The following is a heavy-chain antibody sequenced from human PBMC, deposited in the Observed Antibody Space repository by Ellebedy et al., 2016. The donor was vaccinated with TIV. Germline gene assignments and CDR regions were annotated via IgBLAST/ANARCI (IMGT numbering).Heavy chain of an antibody. CDR1: GFTFSNYW. D-gene: IGHD5-12*01. CDR3: ARDLGHSGYDLFDS. V-gene: IGHV3-7*03. Sequence: GGSLRLSCAASGFTFSNYWMTCVRQAPGKWVEWVANMKQDGREEYYVDSVKGRFIISRDNAKNSLYLQMNSLRAEDTAVYYCARDLGHSGYDLFDSWGQGTLVTVSA. CDR2: MKQDGREE. J-gene: IGHJ4*02.